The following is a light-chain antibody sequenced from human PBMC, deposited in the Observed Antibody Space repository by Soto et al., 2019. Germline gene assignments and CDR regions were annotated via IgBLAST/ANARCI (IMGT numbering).Light chain of an antibody. Sequence: QSALTQPASVSGSPGQSITISCTGTSSDVGGYNYVSWYQQHPGKAPKLMIYDVSNRSSGVSNRFSGSKSGNTASLTISGLPAEDEADYYCSSYTSSISWVFGGGTKLTVL. CDR3: SSYTSSISWV. CDR2: DVS. J-gene: IGLJ3*02. CDR1: SSDVGGYNY. V-gene: IGLV2-14*01.